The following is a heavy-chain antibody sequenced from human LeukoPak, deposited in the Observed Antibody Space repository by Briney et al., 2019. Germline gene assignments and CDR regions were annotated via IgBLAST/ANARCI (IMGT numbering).Heavy chain of an antibody. CDR2: IKQDGSEK. CDR1: GFTFISHW. Sequence: PGGSLRLSCAASGFTFISHWMTWVRQAPGKGLEWVANIKQDGSEKYYVDSVKGRFTISRDNAKNSLYLQMNSLRAEDTAVYYCARERWRGDYAYYYYYMDVWGKGTTVTVSS. J-gene: IGHJ6*03. CDR3: ARERWRGDYAYYYYYMDV. D-gene: IGHD4-17*01. V-gene: IGHV3-7*01.